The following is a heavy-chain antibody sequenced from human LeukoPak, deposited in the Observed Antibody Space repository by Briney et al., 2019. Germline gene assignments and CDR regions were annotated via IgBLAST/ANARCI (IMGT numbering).Heavy chain of an antibody. J-gene: IGHJ5*02. CDR1: GGTFSSYA. CDR2: IIPIFGTA. CDR3: ARGVDGGFDP. Sequence: ASVKVSCKASGGTFSSYAISWVRQAPGQGLEWMGRIIPIFGTANYAQKFQGRVTITTDESTSTAYMELSSLRSEDTAVYYCARGVDGGFDPWGQGTLVTVSS. V-gene: IGHV1-69*05. D-gene: IGHD5-24*01.